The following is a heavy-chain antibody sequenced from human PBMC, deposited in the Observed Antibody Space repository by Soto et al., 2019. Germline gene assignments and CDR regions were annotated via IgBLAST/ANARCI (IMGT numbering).Heavy chain of an antibody. CDR3: ARDSPTTVTKNYYYYGMDV. D-gene: IGHD4-17*01. Sequence: ASVKVSCKASGGTFSSYAISWVRQAPGQGLEWMGGIIPIFGTANYAQKFQGRVTITADESTSTAYMELSSLRSEDTAVYYCARDSPTTVTKNYYYYGMDVWGQGTTVTVSS. J-gene: IGHJ6*02. CDR2: IIPIFGTA. V-gene: IGHV1-69*13. CDR1: GGTFSSYA.